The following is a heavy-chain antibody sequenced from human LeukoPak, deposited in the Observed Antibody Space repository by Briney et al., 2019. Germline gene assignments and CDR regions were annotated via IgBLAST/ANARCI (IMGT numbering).Heavy chain of an antibody. CDR1: GYTFTGYY. V-gene: IGHV1-2*02. Sequence: ASVKVSCKASGYTFTGYYMHWVRQAPGQGLEWMGWINPNSGGTNYAQKFQGRVTMTRDTSISTAYMELSRLRSDDTAVYYWARVYSGYESRHFDYWGQGTLVTVSS. J-gene: IGHJ4*02. CDR2: INPNSGGT. CDR3: ARVYSGYESRHFDY. D-gene: IGHD5-12*01.